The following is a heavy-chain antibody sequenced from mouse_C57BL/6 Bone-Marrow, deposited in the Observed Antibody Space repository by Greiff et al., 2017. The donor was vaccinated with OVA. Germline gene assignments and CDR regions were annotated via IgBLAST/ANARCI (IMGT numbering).Heavy chain of an antibody. CDR1: GYTFTDYY. CDR3: ARNPITTVVFDY. V-gene: IGHV1-76*01. D-gene: IGHD1-1*01. Sequence: QVQLKQSGAELVRPGASVKLSCKASGYTFTDYYINWVKQRPGQGLEWIARIYPGSGNTYYNEKFKGKATLTAEKSSSTAYMQLSSLTSEDSAVYFCARNPITTVVFDYWGQGTTLTVSS. CDR2: IYPGSGNT. J-gene: IGHJ2*01.